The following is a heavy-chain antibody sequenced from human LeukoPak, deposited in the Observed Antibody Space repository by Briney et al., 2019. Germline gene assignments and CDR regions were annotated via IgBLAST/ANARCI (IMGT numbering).Heavy chain of an antibody. V-gene: IGHV4-61*02. CDR3: ARDLYCGGGSCYGRWFDP. CDR2: IYSSGTT. Sequence: SQTLSLTCTVSGGSISSGSYDWGWIRQPAGKGLEWIVRIYSSGTTNYNPSLKRRVTISVDTSKTQFSLRLPSVTAADTAVYYCARDLYCGGGSCYGRWFDPWGQGTLVTVSS. J-gene: IGHJ5*02. D-gene: IGHD2-15*01. CDR1: GGSISSGSYD.